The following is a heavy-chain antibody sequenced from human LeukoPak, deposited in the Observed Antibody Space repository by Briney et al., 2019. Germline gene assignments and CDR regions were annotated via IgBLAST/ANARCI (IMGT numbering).Heavy chain of an antibody. CDR3: ARGGKYYYDSSGYRPNWFDP. CDR1: GFTFSSYA. Sequence: GGSLGLSCAASGFTFSSYAMSWVRQAPGKGLEWVSAISGSGGSTYYADSVKGRFTISRDNSKNTLYLQMNSLRAEDTAVYYCARGGKYYYDSSGYRPNWFDPWGQGTLVTVSS. D-gene: IGHD3-22*01. CDR2: ISGSGGST. J-gene: IGHJ5*02. V-gene: IGHV3-23*01.